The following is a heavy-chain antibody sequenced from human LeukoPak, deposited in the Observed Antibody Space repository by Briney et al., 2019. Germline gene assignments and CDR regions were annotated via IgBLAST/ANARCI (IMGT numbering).Heavy chain of an antibody. CDR1: GYTFTGYY. V-gene: IGHV1-8*02. D-gene: IGHD5-12*01. CDR3: ARGGGYDRDYFYYYMDV. CDR2: INPNSGNT. J-gene: IGHJ6*03. Sequence: ASVKVSCKASGYTFTGYYMHWVRQAPGQGLEWMGWINPNSGNTGYAQKFQGRVTMTRNTSISTVYMELSSLRSEDTAVYYCARGGGYDRDYFYYYMDVWGKGTTVTISS.